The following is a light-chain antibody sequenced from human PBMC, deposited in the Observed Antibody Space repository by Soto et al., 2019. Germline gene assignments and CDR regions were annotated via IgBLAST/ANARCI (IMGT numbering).Light chain of an antibody. J-gene: IGKJ4*01. CDR1: QSVLYSSNNKNY. CDR3: QQYYSTPLLT. V-gene: IGKV4-1*01. CDR2: WAS. Sequence: DIVMTQSPDSLAVSLGERPTINCKSSQSVLYSSNNKNYLAWYQQKPGQPPKLLIYWASTRESGVPDRFSGSGSGTDFTLTISSLQAEDVAVYYCQQYYSTPLLTFGGGTKVEIK.